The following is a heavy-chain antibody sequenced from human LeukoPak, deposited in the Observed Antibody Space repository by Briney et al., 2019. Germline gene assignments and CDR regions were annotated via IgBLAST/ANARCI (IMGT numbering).Heavy chain of an antibody. CDR3: AGVYDILTGYYKEDAFDI. CDR2: IYYSGST. D-gene: IGHD3-9*01. Sequence: NPSETLSLTCTVSGGSISSYYWSRIRQPPGKGLEWIGYIYYSGSTNYNPSLKSRVTISVDTSKNQFSLKLSSVTAADTAVYYCAGVYDILTGYYKEDAFDIWGQGTMVTVSS. V-gene: IGHV4-59*01. CDR1: GGSISSYY. J-gene: IGHJ3*02.